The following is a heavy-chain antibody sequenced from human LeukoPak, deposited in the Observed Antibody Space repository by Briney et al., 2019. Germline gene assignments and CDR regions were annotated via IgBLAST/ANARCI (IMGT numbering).Heavy chain of an antibody. D-gene: IGHD7-27*01. J-gene: IGHJ4*02. CDR2: IYSTGTT. CDR3: ARLEPANWGSGPDY. Sequence: PSETLSLTCTVSGGSISGYYWSWIRQPAGGVLERIGRIYSTGTTTYNASLRSRVTISVDQSKSQSSLKLTSVTAADTAVYYCARLEPANWGSGPDYWGQGTLVTVSS. V-gene: IGHV4-4*07. CDR1: GGSISGYY.